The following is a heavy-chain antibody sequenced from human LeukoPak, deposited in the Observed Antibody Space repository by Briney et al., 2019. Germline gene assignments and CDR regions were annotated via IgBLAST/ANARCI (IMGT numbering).Heavy chain of an antibody. V-gene: IGHV3-21*01. Sequence: PGGSLRLSCAASGFTFSSYSMNWVRQTPGKGLGWVSSISSSSSYIYYADSVKGRFTISRDNAKNSLYLQMNSLRAEDTAVYYCARELGSGYYYDSSGAAGFDPWGQGTLVTVSS. CDR1: GFTFSSYS. CDR2: ISSSSSYI. D-gene: IGHD3-22*01. J-gene: IGHJ5*02. CDR3: ARELGSGYYYDSSGAAGFDP.